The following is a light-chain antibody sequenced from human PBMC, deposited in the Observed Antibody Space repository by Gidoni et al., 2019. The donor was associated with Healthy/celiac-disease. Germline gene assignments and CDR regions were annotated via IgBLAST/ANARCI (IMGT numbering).Light chain of an antibody. CDR1: QDISNY. CDR2: DAS. J-gene: IGKJ3*01. V-gene: IGKV1-33*01. Sequence: DIQLPKSPSPLSASVGDRVTITCQASQDISNYLNWYQQKPGKAPKLLIYDASNLETGVPSRFSGSGSGTDFTFTISSLQPEDIATYYCQQYDNLPLTFGPGTKVDIK. CDR3: QQYDNLPLT.